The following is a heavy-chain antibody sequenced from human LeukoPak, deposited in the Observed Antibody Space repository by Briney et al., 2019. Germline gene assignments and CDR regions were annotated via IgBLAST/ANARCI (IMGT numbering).Heavy chain of an antibody. CDR1: GYTFTGYY. J-gene: IGHJ4*02. CDR3: ARDREVVPAAIGY. CDR2: INPNSGGT. Sequence: ASVKGSCKAFGYTFTGYYMHWVRQAPGHGLEWIGWINPNSGGTNYAQKFQGRVTMTRDTSISTAYVELGRLRSDDTAAYYCARDREVVPAAIGYWGQGTLVTVSS. D-gene: IGHD2-2*02. V-gene: IGHV1-2*02.